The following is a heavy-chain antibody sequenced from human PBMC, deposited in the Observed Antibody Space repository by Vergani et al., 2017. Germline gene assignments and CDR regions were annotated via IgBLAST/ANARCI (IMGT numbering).Heavy chain of an antibody. Sequence: QVLLVQSGAEVKKPGASVRVSCKTSGYTFTNYYIHWVRQAPGQGLEWMGIINPSGGSTSYAQKFQVRVTMTRDTSTSTVYMELSSLRSEDSAVYYCARDMVRGVIPLNYGMDVWGQGTTVTVSS. CDR1: GYTFTNYY. V-gene: IGHV1-46*03. CDR3: ARDMVRGVIPLNYGMDV. J-gene: IGHJ6*02. CDR2: INPSGGST. D-gene: IGHD3-10*01.